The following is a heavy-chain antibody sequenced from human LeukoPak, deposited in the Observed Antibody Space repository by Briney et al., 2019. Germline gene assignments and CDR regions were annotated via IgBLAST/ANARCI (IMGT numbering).Heavy chain of an antibody. V-gene: IGHV1-69*02. CDR3: ARNYGDYDAFDI. CDR1: GGLFSSYT. D-gene: IGHD4-17*01. J-gene: IGHJ3*02. CDR2: IITFLDRA. Sequence: SVKVSCKASGGLFSSYTITWVRQAPGQGLEWMGRIITFLDRADYAQNFQGRVTITADKSTSTVYMELRRLRFEDTAVYYCARNYGDYDAFDIWGQGTMVAVSS.